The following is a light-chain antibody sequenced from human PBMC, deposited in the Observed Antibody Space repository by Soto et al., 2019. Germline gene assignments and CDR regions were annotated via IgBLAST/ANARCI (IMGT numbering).Light chain of an antibody. J-gene: IGKJ3*01. V-gene: IGKV3-15*01. CDR3: QQYNHWPFSFT. CDR1: QSVSSN. CDR2: DAS. Sequence: EIVMTQSPATLSMSPGERATLSCRASQSVSSNLAWYQQKPGQAPRLLIYDASTRATGIPARFSGSGSGTEFTLTISRLQSEHFAVSFCQQYNHWPFSFTFGPGTEGDIK.